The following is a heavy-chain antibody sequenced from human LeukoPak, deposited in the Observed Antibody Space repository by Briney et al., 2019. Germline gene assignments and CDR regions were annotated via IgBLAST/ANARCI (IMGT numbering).Heavy chain of an antibody. CDR2: IYTSGST. Sequence: SETLSLTCTVSGGSISSGSFHWSWIRQPAGKGLEWIGRIYTSGSTNYNPSLQSRVTISLDTSKNQFSLKLSSVTAADTAVYYCAREADIVARRTHYYYYYMDVWGKGTTVTISS. D-gene: IGHD2-15*01. CDR3: AREADIVARRTHYYYYYMDV. V-gene: IGHV4-61*02. CDR1: GGSISSGSFH. J-gene: IGHJ6*03.